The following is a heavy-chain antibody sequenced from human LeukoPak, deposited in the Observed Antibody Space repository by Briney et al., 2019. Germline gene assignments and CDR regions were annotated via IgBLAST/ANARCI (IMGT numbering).Heavy chain of an antibody. CDR2: INHSGST. V-gene: IGHV4-34*01. CDR1: GGSFSGYY. Sequence: PSETLSLTCAVYGGSFSGYYWSWIRQPPGKGLEWIGEINHSGSTNYNPSLKSRVTISVDTSKNQFSLKLSSVTAADTAVYYCARGFTGVVVVPAAIPPVSYYYGMDVWGQGTTVTVSS. CDR3: ARGFTGVVVVPAAIPPVSYYYGMDV. J-gene: IGHJ6*02. D-gene: IGHD2-2*01.